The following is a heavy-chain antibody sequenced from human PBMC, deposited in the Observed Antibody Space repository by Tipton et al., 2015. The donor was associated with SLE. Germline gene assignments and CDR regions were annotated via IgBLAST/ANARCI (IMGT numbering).Heavy chain of an antibody. CDR3: ARYIVVVRYFDY. V-gene: IGHV4-34*01. D-gene: IGHD2-21*01. CDR2: INHSGST. Sequence: TLSLTCIVYGGSFSGYYWSWIRQPPGKGLEWIGEINHSGSTNYNPSLKSRVTISVDTSKKQFSLKLSSVTAADTAVYYCARYIVVVRYFDYWGQGTLVTVSS. J-gene: IGHJ4*02. CDR1: GGSFSGYY.